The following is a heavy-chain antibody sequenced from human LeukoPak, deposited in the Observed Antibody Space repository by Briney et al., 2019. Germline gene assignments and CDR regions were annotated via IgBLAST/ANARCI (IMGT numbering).Heavy chain of an antibody. Sequence: SETLSLTCTVSGGSISSSSYYWGWIRQPPGKGLEWIGSIYYSGSTYYNPSLKSRVTISVDTSKNQFSLKLSSVTAADTAVVYWTRHNYYDSSCYLRSGGLNGAEYYYYYMDVWGKGTTVTVSS. J-gene: IGHJ6*03. CDR1: GGSISSSSYY. V-gene: IGHV4-39*01. D-gene: IGHD3-22*01. CDR3: TRHNYYDSSCYLRSGGLNGAEYYYYYMDV. CDR2: IYYSGST.